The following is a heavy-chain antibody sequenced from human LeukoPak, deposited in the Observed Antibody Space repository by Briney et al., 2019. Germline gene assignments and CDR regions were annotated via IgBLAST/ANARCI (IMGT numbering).Heavy chain of an antibody. V-gene: IGHV1-46*01. Sequence: ASVKVSCKASGYTFTSYYMHWVRRAPGQGLDWVGIINPSAGSTTYAQKFQGRVTMTRDTSTSTVYMELSSLRSEDTAVYYCARDFQGYYYCGMDVWGQGTTVTVS. CDR2: INPSAGST. CDR1: GYTFTSYY. CDR3: ARDFQGYYYCGMDV. J-gene: IGHJ6*02.